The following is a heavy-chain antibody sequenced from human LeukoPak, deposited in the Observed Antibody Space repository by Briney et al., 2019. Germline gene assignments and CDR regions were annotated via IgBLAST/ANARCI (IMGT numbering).Heavy chain of an antibody. J-gene: IGHJ4*02. CDR1: GFTFSSYA. CDR2: ISYDGSNK. Sequence: PGGSLRLSCAASGFTFSSYAMHWVRQAPGKGLEWVAVISYDGSNKYYADSVKGRFTISRDNSRNTLYLQMNSLRAEDTAVYYCARVGSEQWLVEGFDYWGQGTLVTVSS. V-gene: IGHV3-30-3*01. D-gene: IGHD6-19*01. CDR3: ARVGSEQWLVEGFDY.